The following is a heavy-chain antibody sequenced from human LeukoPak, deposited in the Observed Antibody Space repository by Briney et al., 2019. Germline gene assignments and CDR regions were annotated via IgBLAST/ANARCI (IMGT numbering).Heavy chain of an antibody. V-gene: IGHV3-23*01. Sequence: GGSLRLSCAASGFTFSRYAMSWVRQAPGKGLEWVSAISGSGGSTYYADSVKGRFTISRDNSKNTLYLQMNRLRAEDTAVYYCAKDVKWLRFGHFDYWGQGTLVTVSS. CDR1: GFTFSRYA. J-gene: IGHJ4*02. D-gene: IGHD5-12*01. CDR2: ISGSGGST. CDR3: AKDVKWLRFGHFDY.